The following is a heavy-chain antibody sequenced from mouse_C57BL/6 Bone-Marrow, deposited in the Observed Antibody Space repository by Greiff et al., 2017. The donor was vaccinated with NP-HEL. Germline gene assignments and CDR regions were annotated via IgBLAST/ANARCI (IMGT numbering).Heavy chain of an antibody. J-gene: IGHJ2*01. D-gene: IGHD2-4*01. CDR3: TTMITTKNYFDY. V-gene: IGHV14-4*01. Sequence: VQLKQSGAELVRPGASVKLSCTASGFNIKDDYMHWVKQRPEQGLEWIGWIDPENGDTEYASKFQGKATITAGTSSNTAYLQLSSLTSEDTAVYYCTTMITTKNYFDYWGQGTTLTVSS. CDR1: GFNIKDDY. CDR2: IDPENGDT.